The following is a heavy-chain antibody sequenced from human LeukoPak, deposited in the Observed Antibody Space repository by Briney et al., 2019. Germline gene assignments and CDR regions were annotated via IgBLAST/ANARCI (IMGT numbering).Heavy chain of an antibody. CDR3: ARGRSSQQYYYDSSGYYYDY. V-gene: IGHV4-34*01. J-gene: IGHJ4*02. Sequence: SETLSLTCAVYGGSFSGYYWSWIRQPPGKGLEWIGEINHSGSTNYNPSLKSRVTISVDTSKNQFSLKLSSVTAADTAVYYRARGRSSQQYYYDSSGYYYDYWGQGTLVTVSS. D-gene: IGHD3-22*01. CDR2: INHSGST. CDR1: GGSFSGYY.